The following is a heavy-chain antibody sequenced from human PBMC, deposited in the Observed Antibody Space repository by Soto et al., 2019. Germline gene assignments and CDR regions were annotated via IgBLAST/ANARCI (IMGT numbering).Heavy chain of an antibody. CDR1: GGTFNTYA. Sequence: QVQLVQSGAEIKKPGSSVKVSCQSSGGTFNTYAMNWVRQAPGQGPEWMGDISPMFGAGNYAPKFQGRVTIPADASPGTSYMQLSSLTSEDTALYFCAREVQVHTPAFVYWGQGTLVTVSS. D-gene: IGHD3-10*01. CDR2: ISPMFGAG. CDR3: AREVQVHTPAFVY. J-gene: IGHJ4*02. V-gene: IGHV1-69*19.